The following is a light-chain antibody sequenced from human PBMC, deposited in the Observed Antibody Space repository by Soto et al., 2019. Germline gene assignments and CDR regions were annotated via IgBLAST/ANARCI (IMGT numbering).Light chain of an antibody. V-gene: IGLV2-14*01. Sequence: QSVLTQPASVSGSPGESITISCTGTSSDVGGYNYVSWYQQHPGKAPKLMIYAVSNRPSGVSDRFSGSKSGTTASLTITGLQAEDEADYYCQSYDSTRSGYVFGTGAKVTVL. CDR3: QSYDSTRSGYV. CDR2: AVS. CDR1: SSDVGGYNY. J-gene: IGLJ1*01.